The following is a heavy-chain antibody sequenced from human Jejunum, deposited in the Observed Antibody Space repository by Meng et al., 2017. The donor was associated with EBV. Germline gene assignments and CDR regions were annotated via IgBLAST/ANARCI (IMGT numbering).Heavy chain of an antibody. V-gene: IGHV3-74*01. CDR2: INGGGTDT. CDR1: GFTFTERG. D-gene: IGHD3-9*01. Sequence: EVQLVESGGALAQHGGSMTLSCAASGFTFTERGMEWVRQPAGRGLMWVSHINGGGTDTKYEDSVKGRFNISRDNAKNTVSLQMNSLRAEDTGVYHCGDIFGDLWRPGTLGTVSS. J-gene: IGHJ5*02. CDR3: GDIFGDL.